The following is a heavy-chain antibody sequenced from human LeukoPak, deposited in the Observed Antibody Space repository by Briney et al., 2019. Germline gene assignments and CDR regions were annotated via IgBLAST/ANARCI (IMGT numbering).Heavy chain of an antibody. CDR2: ISSSSSYI. CDR1: GFTFSSYS. D-gene: IGHD2-21*02. J-gene: IGHJ6*02. V-gene: IGHV3-21*01. CDR3: VKRGGGDHGLDV. Sequence: PGGSLRLSCAASGFTFSSYSMNWVRQAPGKGLEWVSSISSSSSYIYYADSVKGRFTISRDDSKNTAYLQMNGLRVEDTAVFYCVKRGGGDHGLDVWGQGTTVTVSS.